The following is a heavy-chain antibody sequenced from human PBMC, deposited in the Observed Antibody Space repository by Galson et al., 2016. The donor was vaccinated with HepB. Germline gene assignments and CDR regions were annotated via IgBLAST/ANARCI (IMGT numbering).Heavy chain of an antibody. CDR3: ASLPPGANYYFPMDV. V-gene: IGHV3-7*01. CDR2: IKKDGSEK. CDR1: GFSFGDYW. Sequence: SLRLSCAASGFSFGDYWMTWVRQAPGKGLEWVANIKKDGSEKYYVDSVKGRFSISRDNDKKSLFLQMKSLRAEDTAVYYCASLPPGANYYFPMDVWGQGTTVTVSS. J-gene: IGHJ6*02.